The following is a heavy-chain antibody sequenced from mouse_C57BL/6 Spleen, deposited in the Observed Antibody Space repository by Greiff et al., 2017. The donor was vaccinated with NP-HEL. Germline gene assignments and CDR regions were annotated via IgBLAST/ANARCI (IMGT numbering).Heavy chain of an antibody. CDR3: ARSGYYGSKSSFDY. Sequence: QVQLKQSGPELVKPGASVKISCKASGYAFSSSWMNWVKQRPGKGLEWIGRIYPGDGDTNYNGKFKGKATLTADKSSSTAYMQLSSLTSEDSAVYSCARSGYYGSKSSFDYWGQGTTLTVSS. CDR1: GYAFSSSW. D-gene: IGHD1-1*01. J-gene: IGHJ2*01. CDR2: IYPGDGDT. V-gene: IGHV1-82*01.